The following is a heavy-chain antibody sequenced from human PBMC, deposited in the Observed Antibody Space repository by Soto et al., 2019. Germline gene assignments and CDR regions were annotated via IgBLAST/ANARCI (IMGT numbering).Heavy chain of an antibody. CDR2: IKSKTDGGTT. CDR3: TTTNYYDSSGYLLGYAFDI. V-gene: IGHV3-15*01. CDR1: GFTFSNAW. J-gene: IGHJ3*02. Sequence: GSLRLSCAASGFTFSNAWMSWVRQAPGKGLEWVGRIKSKTDGGTTDYAAPVKGRFTISRDDSKNTLYLQMNSLKTEDTAVYYCTTTNYYDSSGYLLGYAFDIWGQGTMVTVSS. D-gene: IGHD3-22*01.